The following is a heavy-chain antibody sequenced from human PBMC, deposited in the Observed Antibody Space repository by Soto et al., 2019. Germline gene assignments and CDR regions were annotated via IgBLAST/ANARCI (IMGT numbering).Heavy chain of an antibody. CDR2: IYYSGST. Sequence: SETLSLTCTVSGGSISSYYWSWIRQPPGKGLEWIGYIYYSGSTNYNPSLKSRVTISVDTSKNQFSLKLSSVTAVDTAVYYCARDRGSGSYHRFDYWGRGTLVTVSS. CDR3: ARDRGSGSYHRFDY. V-gene: IGHV4-59*01. J-gene: IGHJ4*02. CDR1: GGSISSYY. D-gene: IGHD1-26*01.